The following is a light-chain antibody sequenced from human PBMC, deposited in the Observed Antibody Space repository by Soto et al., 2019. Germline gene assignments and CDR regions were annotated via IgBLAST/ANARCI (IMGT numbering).Light chain of an antibody. J-gene: IGLJ1*01. CDR3: SSYAGSTNYV. Sequence: QSVLTQPPSASGSPGQSVTISCTGTSSDVGGYNYVSWYQQHPGKAPKLMIYEVSKRPSGVPDRFSGSKSGNTASLTVSGLQAEDEADYYCSSYAGSTNYVVGTGTKVTVL. V-gene: IGLV2-8*01. CDR1: SSDVGGYNY. CDR2: EVS.